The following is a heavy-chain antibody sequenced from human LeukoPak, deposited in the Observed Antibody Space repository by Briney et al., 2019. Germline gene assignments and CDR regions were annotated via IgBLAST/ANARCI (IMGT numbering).Heavy chain of an antibody. V-gene: IGHV3-15*01. CDR2: IKSKTGGRTT. D-gene: IGHD5-24*01. J-gene: IGHJ6*02. CDR3: ATGRYYYYGLDV. CDR1: GFTFSNAW. Sequence: GGSLRLSCEASGFTFSNAWMSWVRQAPAKGLEWVGRIKSKTGGRTTDYAAPVKGIFTISRDDSKNTLYLQMNSLKTEDTAVYYCATGRYYYYGLDVWGQGTTVTVSS.